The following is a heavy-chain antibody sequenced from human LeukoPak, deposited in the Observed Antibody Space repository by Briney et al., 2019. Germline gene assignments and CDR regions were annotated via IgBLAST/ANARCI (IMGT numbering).Heavy chain of an antibody. V-gene: IGHV6-1*01. CDR2: TYYRSKWYN. D-gene: IGHD6-13*01. CDR3: ARDEVAAAAGETHYYYYGLDV. Sequence: SQTLSLTCAISGDSVSSNSGAWNWIRQPPSRGLEWLGRTYYRSKWYNDYALSVKSRIPINPDTSKNQFSLQLKSVTPEDTAVYYCARDEVAAAAGETHYYYYGLDVWGQGTTVTVSS. CDR1: GDSVSSNSGA. J-gene: IGHJ6*02.